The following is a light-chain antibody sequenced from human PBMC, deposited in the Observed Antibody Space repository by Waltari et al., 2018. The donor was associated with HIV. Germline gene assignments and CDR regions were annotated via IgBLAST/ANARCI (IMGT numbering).Light chain of an antibody. CDR2: KTS. CDR3: QQYDSYLFT. J-gene: IGKJ3*01. CDR1: QSITTW. Sequence: DIQMTQSPSTLSASVGDRVTITCRASQSITTWLAWYQQKPGKAPKLLIYKTSSLKNVVPSRFSGSGSGTEFTLTISSLQPDDFATYYCQQYDSYLFTFGPGTKVDIK. V-gene: IGKV1-5*03.